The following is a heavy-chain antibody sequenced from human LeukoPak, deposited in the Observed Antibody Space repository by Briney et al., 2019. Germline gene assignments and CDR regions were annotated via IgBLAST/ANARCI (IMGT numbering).Heavy chain of an antibody. CDR2: ISGSGGST. CDR3: AKDIAGPSIVAIFDY. CDR1: GFTVSSNY. V-gene: IGHV3-23*01. J-gene: IGHJ4*02. D-gene: IGHD3-22*01. Sequence: PGGSLRLSCAASGFTVSSNYMSWVRQAPGKGLEWVSAISGSGGSTYYADSVKGRFTISRDNSKNTLYLRMNSLRAEDTAVYYCAKDIAGPSIVAIFDYWGQGTLVTVSS.